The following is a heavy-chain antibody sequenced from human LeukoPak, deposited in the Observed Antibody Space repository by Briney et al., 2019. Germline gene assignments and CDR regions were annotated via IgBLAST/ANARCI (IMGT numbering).Heavy chain of an antibody. V-gene: IGHV3-23*01. D-gene: IGHD5-12*01. Sequence: GRSLRLSCAASGFTFDDYAMHWVRQAPGKGLEWVSAISGSGGSTYYADSVKGRFTISRDNSKNTLYLQMNSLRAEDTAVYYCAKERGVDIVATGPFDYWGQGTLVTVSS. CDR1: GFTFDDYA. CDR3: AKERGVDIVATGPFDY. CDR2: ISGSGGST. J-gene: IGHJ4*02.